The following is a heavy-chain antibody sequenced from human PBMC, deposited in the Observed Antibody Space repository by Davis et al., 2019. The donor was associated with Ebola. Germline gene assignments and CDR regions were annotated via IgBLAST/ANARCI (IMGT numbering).Heavy chain of an antibody. D-gene: IGHD3-3*01. V-gene: IGHV3-7*03. CDR3: ARTYDFWSGYQFDY. Sequence: GESLKISCAASGFTFSSYWMSWVRQAPGKGLEWVANIKQDGSEKYYVDSVKGRFTISRDNAKNSLYLQMNSLRAEDTAVYYCARTYDFWSGYQFDYWGQGTLVTVSS. CDR1: GFTFSSYW. CDR2: IKQDGSEK. J-gene: IGHJ4*02.